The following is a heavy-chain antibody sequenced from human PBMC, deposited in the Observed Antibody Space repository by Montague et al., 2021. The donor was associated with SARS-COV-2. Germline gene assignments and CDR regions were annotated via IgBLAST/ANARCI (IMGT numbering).Heavy chain of an antibody. Sequence: PALVKPTQTLTLTCTFSGFSRSTTGVGVGWIRQPPGKALEWLALIYWDDDKRYSPSLKTRLAITKDTSKNQVVLTMTNMDPVDTATYYCAHRRDICDFWSGYETRQMNGAFNGFDPWGQGTMVTVSS. D-gene: IGHD3-3*01. V-gene: IGHV2-5*02. CDR2: IYWDDDK. CDR3: AHRRDICDFWSGYETRQMNGAFNGFDP. CDR1: GFSRSTTGVG. J-gene: IGHJ5*02.